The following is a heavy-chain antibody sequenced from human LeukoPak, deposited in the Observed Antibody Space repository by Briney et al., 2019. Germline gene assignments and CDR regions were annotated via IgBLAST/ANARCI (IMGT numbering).Heavy chain of an antibody. CDR3: ARDFWSGYYTGKDY. CDR2: IYHSGST. V-gene: IGHV4-38-2*02. Sequence: SETLSLTCTVSGYSISSGYYWGWIRQPPGKGLEWIGSIYHSGSTYYNPSLKSRVTISVDTSKNQFSLKLSSVTAADTAVYYCARDFWSGYYTGKDYWGQGTLVTVSS. J-gene: IGHJ4*02. CDR1: GYSISSGYY. D-gene: IGHD3-3*01.